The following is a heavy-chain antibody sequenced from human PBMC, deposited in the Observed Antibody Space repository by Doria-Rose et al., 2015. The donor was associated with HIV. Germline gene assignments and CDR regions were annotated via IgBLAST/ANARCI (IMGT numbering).Heavy chain of an antibody. CDR2: IHNSVTT. V-gene: IGHV4-4*02. CDR1: GVSVSSGNW. J-gene: IGHJ4*02. CDR3: ASEEDCVGVSCYSDD. Sequence: QVQLQESGPGLVKPSGTLSLTCAVYGVSVSSGNWWTWVRQPPGKVLEWIGDIHNSVTTNYNPSIKSRVTMSEDKSKNQFSLTLTSGTAADTAVYYCASEEDCVGVSCYSDDCGRGTLGTVTS. D-gene: IGHD2-15*01.